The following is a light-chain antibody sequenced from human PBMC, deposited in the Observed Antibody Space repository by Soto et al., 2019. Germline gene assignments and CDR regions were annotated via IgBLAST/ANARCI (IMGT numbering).Light chain of an antibody. CDR1: QSISSW. CDR3: QQYTNYPWT. V-gene: IGKV1-5*01. Sequence: DIQMTQSPPTLSASVGDRVTITCRASQSISSWLAWYQQRPGKAPNLLIYDVSSLKSGVPSRFSGSGSGTEFTLTISSLQPDDFATYYCQQYTNYPWTFGQGTKVEIK. CDR2: DVS. J-gene: IGKJ1*01.